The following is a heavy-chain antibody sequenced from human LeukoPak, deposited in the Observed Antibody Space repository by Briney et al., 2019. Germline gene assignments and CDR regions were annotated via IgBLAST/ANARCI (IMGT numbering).Heavy chain of an antibody. CDR1: GGTYSSYA. J-gene: IGHJ4*02. Sequence: ASVKVSCKASGGTYSSYAISWVRQAPGQGLEWMGGIIPIFGTANYAQKFQGRVTITADESTSTAYMELSSLRSEDTAVYYCARDGGNYDPHYWGQGTLVTVSS. CDR3: ARDGGNYDPHY. D-gene: IGHD3-3*01. CDR2: IIPIFGTA. V-gene: IGHV1-69*13.